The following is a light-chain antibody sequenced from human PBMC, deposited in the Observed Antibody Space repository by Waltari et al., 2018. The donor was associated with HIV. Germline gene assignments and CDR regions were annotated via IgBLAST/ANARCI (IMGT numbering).Light chain of an antibody. J-gene: IGLJ1*01. Sequence: QSALTQPASVSGSPGQSITISCTGTSSDVGSYNLVSWYQQHPGKAPKLMIYEGSKRPSGVSNRFSGSKSGNTASLTISGLQAEDDADYYCCSYAGSSTFLFGTGTKVTVL. CDR2: EGS. V-gene: IGLV2-23*03. CDR3: CSYAGSSTFL. CDR1: SSDVGSYNL.